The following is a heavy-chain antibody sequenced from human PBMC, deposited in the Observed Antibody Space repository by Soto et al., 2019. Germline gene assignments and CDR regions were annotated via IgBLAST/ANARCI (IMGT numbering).Heavy chain of an antibody. V-gene: IGHV1-18*01. CDR2: ISPYNLNT. D-gene: IGHD3-10*01. CDR3: ARCRGSASYYFN. CDR1: GYSFTSYG. J-gene: IGHJ4*02. Sequence: QVQLVQSGAEVKKPGASVKVSCKASGYSFTSYGISWVRQAPGQGLEWLGWISPYNLNTNYAQKLQGRATISADTSTNTAYMELRSRRSDDSAVYYFARCRGSASYYFNWGQGTLVTVSS.